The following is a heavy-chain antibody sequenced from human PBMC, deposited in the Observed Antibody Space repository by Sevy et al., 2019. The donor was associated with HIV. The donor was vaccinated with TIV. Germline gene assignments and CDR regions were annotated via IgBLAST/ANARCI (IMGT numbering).Heavy chain of an antibody. J-gene: IGHJ1*01. Sequence: GGSLRLSCAASGFTFSTYGMHWVRQPPGKGLEWVAVISYDGSNKYYVDSVKGRFTISRDNSKNTLYLQINSLRAEDTAVYYCAKGGYQVVEYFQHWGQGTLVTVSS. D-gene: IGHD2-2*01. CDR3: AKGGYQVVEYFQH. CDR2: ISYDGSNK. CDR1: GFTFSTYG. V-gene: IGHV3-30*18.